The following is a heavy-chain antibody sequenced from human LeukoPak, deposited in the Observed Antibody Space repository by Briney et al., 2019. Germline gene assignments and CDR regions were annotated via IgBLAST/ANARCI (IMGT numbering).Heavy chain of an antibody. V-gene: IGHV4-59*01. CDR1: GGSISSYY. J-gene: IGHJ4*02. CDR2: IYYSGST. CDR3: ARGGPSSVGD. D-gene: IGHD1-26*01. Sequence: SETLSPTCTVSGGSISSYYWSWIRQPPGKGLEWIGYIYYSGSTNYNPSLKSRVTISVDTSKNQFSLKLSSVTAADTAVYYCARGGPSSVGDWGQGTLVTVSS.